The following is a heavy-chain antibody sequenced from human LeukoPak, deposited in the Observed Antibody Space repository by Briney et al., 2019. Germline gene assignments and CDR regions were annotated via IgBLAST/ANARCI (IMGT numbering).Heavy chain of an antibody. CDR3: ATGATYYYYAMDV. J-gene: IGHJ6*02. CDR1: GGSISSGGYS. V-gene: IGHV4-30-2*01. Sequence: SETLSLTCTVSGGSISSGGYSWSWIRQPPGKGLEWIGYIYHTGSTYYSPSLKSRVTISIDRSRNHFSLSLNSVTAADTAVYYCATGATYYYYAMDVWGQGTTVTVSS. CDR2: IYHTGST.